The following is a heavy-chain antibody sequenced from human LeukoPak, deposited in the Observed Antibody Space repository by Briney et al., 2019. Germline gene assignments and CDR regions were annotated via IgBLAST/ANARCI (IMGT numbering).Heavy chain of an antibody. D-gene: IGHD3-3*01. CDR2: ISGSGSTI. CDR1: GFTFSDYY. Sequence: PGGSLRLSCAASGFTFSDYYMSWIRQAPGKGLEWVSYISGSGSTIYYADSVKGRFTISRDNAKNSLYLQMNSLRAEDTAVYYCARGRFLEWSPYYFDYWGQGTLVTVSS. V-gene: IGHV3-11*04. CDR3: ARGRFLEWSPYYFDY. J-gene: IGHJ4*02.